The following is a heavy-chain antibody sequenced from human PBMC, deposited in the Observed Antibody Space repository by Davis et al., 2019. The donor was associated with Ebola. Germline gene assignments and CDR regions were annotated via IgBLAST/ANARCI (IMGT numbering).Heavy chain of an antibody. J-gene: IGHJ6*02. V-gene: IGHV4-34*01. CDR2: INHSGST. CDR1: GGSFSGYY. D-gene: IGHD4-17*01. CDR3: ASRPGTVTTRGFYYYYGMDV. Sequence: GSLRLSCAVYGGSFSGYYWSWIRQPPGTGLEWIGEINHSGSTNYNPSLKSRVTISVDTSKNQFSLKLSSVTAADTAVYYCASRPGTVTTRGFYYYYGMDVWGQGTTVTVSS.